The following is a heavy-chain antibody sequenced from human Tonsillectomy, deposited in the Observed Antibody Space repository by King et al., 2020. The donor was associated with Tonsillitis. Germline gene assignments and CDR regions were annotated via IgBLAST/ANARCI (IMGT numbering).Heavy chain of an antibody. D-gene: IGHD6-19*01. CDR1: GYTFTGYY. CDR3: ARARIAVAGTDAFDI. Sequence: VQLVQSGAEVKKPGASVKVSCKASGYTFTGYYMHWVRQAPGQGLEWMGWINPDSGGTSYAQKFQGRVTMTRDTSITTAYMELSRLGSDDTAVYYCARARIAVAGTDAFDIWGLGTMVTVSS. V-gene: IGHV1-2*02. J-gene: IGHJ3*02. CDR2: INPDSGGT.